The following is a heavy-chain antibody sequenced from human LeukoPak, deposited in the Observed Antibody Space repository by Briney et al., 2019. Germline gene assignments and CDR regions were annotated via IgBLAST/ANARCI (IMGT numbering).Heavy chain of an antibody. CDR2: ISGSGGST. CDR3: AKFKKEDYYDSSGYYGPAN. CDR1: GFTFSSYA. V-gene: IGHV3-23*01. D-gene: IGHD3-22*01. J-gene: IGHJ4*02. Sequence: GGSLRLSCAASGFTFSSYAMSWVRQAPGKGLEWVSAISGSGGSTYYADSVKGRFTISRDSSKNTLYLQMNSLRAEDTAVYYCAKFKKEDYYDSSGYYGPANWGQGTLVTVSS.